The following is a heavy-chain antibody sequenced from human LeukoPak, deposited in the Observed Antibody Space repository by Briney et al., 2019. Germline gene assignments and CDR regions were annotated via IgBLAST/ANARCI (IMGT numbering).Heavy chain of an antibody. V-gene: IGHV3-21*01. J-gene: IGHJ6*03. Sequence: GGSLRLSCAASGFAFSTYTINWVRQAPGKGLEWVSSISSRSTYIYYADSLKGRFTISRDNAKNSLYLHMNSLRAEDPAVYYCARAGASSATDYYYYYMDVWGKGTTVTVSS. D-gene: IGHD6-13*01. CDR2: ISSRSTYI. CDR1: GFAFSTYT. CDR3: ARAGASSATDYYYYYMDV.